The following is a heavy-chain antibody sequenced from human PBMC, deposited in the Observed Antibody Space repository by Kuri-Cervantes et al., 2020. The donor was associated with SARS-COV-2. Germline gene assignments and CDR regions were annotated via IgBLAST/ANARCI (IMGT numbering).Heavy chain of an antibody. D-gene: IGHD3-3*01. Sequence: ESLKISCAVYGGSFSGYYWSWIRQPPGKGLEWIGEINHSGSTNYNPSLKSRVTISVDTSKNQFSLKLSSVTAADTAVYYCARQMMSSITIFGVVITRNWFDPWDQGTLVTVSS. V-gene: IGHV4-34*01. CDR1: GGSFSGYY. CDR2: INHSGST. CDR3: ARQMMSSITIFGVVITRNWFDP. J-gene: IGHJ5*02.